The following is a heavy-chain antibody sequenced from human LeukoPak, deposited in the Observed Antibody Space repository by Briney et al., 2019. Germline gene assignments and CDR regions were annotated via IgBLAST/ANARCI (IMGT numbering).Heavy chain of an antibody. V-gene: IGHV4-34*01. CDR2: INHSGST. D-gene: IGHD6-19*01. CDR1: GGSFSDHY. J-gene: IGHJ5*02. CDR3: ASVPVAGRDNWFDP. Sequence: SETLSLTCAVYGGSFSDHYCSWIRQPPGEGLEWIGEINHSGSTKYNPSLKSRVTISVDTSKNQFSLKLSSVTAADTAMYYCASVPVAGRDNWFDPWGQGTLVTVSS.